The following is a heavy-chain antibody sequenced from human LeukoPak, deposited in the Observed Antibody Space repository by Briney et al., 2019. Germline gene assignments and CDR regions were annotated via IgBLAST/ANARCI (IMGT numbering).Heavy chain of an antibody. V-gene: IGHV3-74*01. Sequence: GGSLSLSCAASGFTFSSYWMHWVRQAPGKGLVWVSRINSDGSSTTYADSVKGRFTISRDNAKNTLYLQMNNLRAEDTAVYYRARRGASTGAFDIWGQGTMVTVSS. D-gene: IGHD1-26*01. J-gene: IGHJ3*02. CDR3: ARRGASTGAFDI. CDR2: INSDGSST. CDR1: GFTFSSYW.